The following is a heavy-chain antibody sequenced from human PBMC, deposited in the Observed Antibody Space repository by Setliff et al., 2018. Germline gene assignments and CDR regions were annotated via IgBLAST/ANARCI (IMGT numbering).Heavy chain of an antibody. CDR3: SSPPGGDYAFDI. CDR2: IYNSGST. CDR1: GGSISSYY. D-gene: IGHD4-17*01. V-gene: IGHV4-59*01. Sequence: SETLSLTCTVSGGSISSYYWSWIRQPPGKGLEWIGYIYNSGSTNYHPSLKSRVTISVDTSRNQLSLTLSSVTAADTAVYYCSSPPGGDYAFDIWGQGTMVTVSS. J-gene: IGHJ3*02.